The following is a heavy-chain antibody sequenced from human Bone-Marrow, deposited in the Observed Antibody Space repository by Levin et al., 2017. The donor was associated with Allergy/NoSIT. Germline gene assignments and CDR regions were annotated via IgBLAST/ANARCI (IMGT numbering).Heavy chain of an antibody. CDR3: ARNRSIAE. V-gene: IGHV3-7*01. D-gene: IGHD1-14*01. CDR1: GFTFSTFW. J-gene: IGHJ1*01. Sequence: PGGSLRLSCAASGFTFSTFWMNWVRQAPGKGLEWVANIKQNGEANYLDSVKGRFTISRDNTKNLVSLQMDGLRVEDTAIYYCARNRSIAEWGQGTLVTVSS. CDR2: IKQNGEA.